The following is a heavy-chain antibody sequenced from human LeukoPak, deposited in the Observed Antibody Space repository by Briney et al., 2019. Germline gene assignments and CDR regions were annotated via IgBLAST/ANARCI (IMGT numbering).Heavy chain of an antibody. D-gene: IGHD6-13*01. CDR2: IRGSGGST. V-gene: IGHV3-23*01. CDR3: AKGAATGEYYYYYYMDV. J-gene: IGHJ6*03. Sequence: PGGSLRLSCAASGFTFNSYAMSWVRQAPGKGLEWVSVIRGSGGSTKYADSVTGRFTISRDNSKNTLYLQMNSLRAEDTAVYYCAKGAATGEYYYYYYMDVWGKGTTVTVSS. CDR1: GFTFNSYA.